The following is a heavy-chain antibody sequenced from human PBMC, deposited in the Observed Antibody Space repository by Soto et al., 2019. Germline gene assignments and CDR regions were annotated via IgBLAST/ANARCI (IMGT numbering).Heavy chain of an antibody. CDR2: IYNDVTT. D-gene: IGHD5-12*01. CDR1: GGSVSSYY. CDR3: ARGNHNGATIGPNH. Sequence: SETLSLTCSVSGGSVSSYYWTWVRQPPGKGLEFIGYIYNDVTTKYNPSLTSRLTISLDTSKNQISLRLSSVTAADTAIYYCARGNHNGATIGPNHWGQGTQVTVSS. J-gene: IGHJ5*02. V-gene: IGHV4-59*02.